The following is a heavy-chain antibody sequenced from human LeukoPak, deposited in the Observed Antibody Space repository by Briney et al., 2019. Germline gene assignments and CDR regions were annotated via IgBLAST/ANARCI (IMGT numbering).Heavy chain of an antibody. CDR3: ARAPSEVGGYYPEYFRH. Sequence: PGGSLRLSCAASGCTFSSYAMSWVRQAPGKGLVWVSRIKSDGKTNYADSVKGRSTISRDNAKNTVSLQMDSLRAEDTGVYYCARAPSEVGGYYPEYFRHWGQGTLVTVSS. D-gene: IGHD3-22*01. CDR2: IKSDGKT. CDR1: GCTFSSYA. V-gene: IGHV3-74*01. J-gene: IGHJ1*01.